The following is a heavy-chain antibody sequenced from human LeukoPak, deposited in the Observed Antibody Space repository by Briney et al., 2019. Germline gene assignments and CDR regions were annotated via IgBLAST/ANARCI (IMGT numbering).Heavy chain of an antibody. J-gene: IGHJ4*02. CDR2: IYHSGRT. CDR3: ARD. CDR1: GYSISSGYY. V-gene: IGHV4-38-2*02. Sequence: KSSETLSLTCTVSGYSISSGYYWGWIRQPPGKGLEWIGSIYHSGRTFYNPSLKSRVTISVDTSKNQFSLKLSSVTAADAAVYYCARDWGQGTLVTVSS.